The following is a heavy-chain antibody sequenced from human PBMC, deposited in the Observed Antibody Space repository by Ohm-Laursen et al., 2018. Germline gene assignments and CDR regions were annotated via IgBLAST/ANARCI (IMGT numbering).Heavy chain of an antibody. V-gene: IGHV3-48*03. D-gene: IGHD2-21*01. CDR3: VWTSHI. CDR1: GFIFSRYE. J-gene: IGHJ3*02. Sequence: SLRLSCSASGFIFSRYEMTWVRQAPGKGLEWVSYISSGGITIDYADSVKGRFTISKDNSKNTLYLQMNRLRAEDTAVYYCVWTSHIWGQGTMVTVSS. CDR2: ISSGGITI.